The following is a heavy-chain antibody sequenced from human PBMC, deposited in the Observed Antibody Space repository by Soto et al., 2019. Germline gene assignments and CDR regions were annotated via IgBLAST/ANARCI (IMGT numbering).Heavy chain of an antibody. CDR2: IYYSGST. Sequence: SETLSLTCTVSGGSISSSSYYWGWIRQPPGKGLEWIGSIYYSGSTYYNPSLKSRVTISVDTSKNQFSLKLSSVTAADTAVYYCARLVVTAIRAVWFDPWGQGTLVTVSS. J-gene: IGHJ5*02. CDR1: GGSISSSSYY. D-gene: IGHD2-21*02. CDR3: ARLVVTAIRAVWFDP. V-gene: IGHV4-39*01.